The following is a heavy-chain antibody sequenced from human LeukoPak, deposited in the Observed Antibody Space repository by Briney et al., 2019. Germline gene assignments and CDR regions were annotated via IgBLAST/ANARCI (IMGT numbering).Heavy chain of an antibody. CDR3: ARSEGARAAYLNLDY. D-gene: IGHD2-15*01. CDR2: INYRGYT. J-gene: IGHJ4*02. CDR1: VPSITSDGYY. V-gene: IGHV4-31*03. Sequence: SGTLSLTCTVSVPSITSDGYYWPWIRQHPGKGLEWIGNINYRGYTYYNPSLKSRLSISVDTSENQISLKLTSVTTSHPDRYYCARSEGARAAYLNLDYWGQGTLVTVFS.